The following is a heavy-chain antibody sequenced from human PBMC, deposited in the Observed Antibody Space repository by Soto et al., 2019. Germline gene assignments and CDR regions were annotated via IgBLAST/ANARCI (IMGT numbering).Heavy chain of an antibody. CDR1: GGSISSYY. CDR2: IYYSDST. J-gene: IGHJ4*02. D-gene: IGHD3-22*01. CDR3: ARQHYYDSSGRYYFDY. Sequence: QVQLQESGPGLVKPLETLSLTCTVSGGSISSYYWSWIRQPPGKGLGWLGYIYYSDSTNYNPSLKSRVTISVDTSKNQFSLKLSSVTAADTAVYYCARQHYYDSSGRYYFDYWGQGTLVTVSS. V-gene: IGHV4-59*08.